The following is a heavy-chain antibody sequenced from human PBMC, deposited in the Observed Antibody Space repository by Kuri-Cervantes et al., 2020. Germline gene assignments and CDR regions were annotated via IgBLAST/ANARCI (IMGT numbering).Heavy chain of an antibody. D-gene: IGHD1-20*01. Sequence: GESLKISCAASGFTFSDYYMSWIRQAPGKGLEWVSYISSSGSTIYYADSVKGRFTISRDNAKNSLYLQMNSLRAEDTAVYYCARGPITGNRFDYWGQGTLVTVSS. CDR2: ISSSGSTI. CDR1: GFTFSDYY. V-gene: IGHV3-11*04. CDR3: ARGPITGNRFDY. J-gene: IGHJ4*02.